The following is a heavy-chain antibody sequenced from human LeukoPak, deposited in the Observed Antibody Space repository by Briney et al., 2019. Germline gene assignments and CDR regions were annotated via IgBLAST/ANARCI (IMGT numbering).Heavy chain of an antibody. CDR1: GGSFSGYY. J-gene: IGHJ4*02. Sequence: SETLPLTCAASGGSFSGYYWSWIRQPPGKGLEWIGEINHSGSTNYNPSLKSRVTISVDTSKNQFSLKLSSVTAADTAVYYCARRPALTYYDSSGSLDYWGQGTLVTVSS. D-gene: IGHD3-22*01. V-gene: IGHV4-34*01. CDR3: ARRPALTYYDSSGSLDY. CDR2: INHSGST.